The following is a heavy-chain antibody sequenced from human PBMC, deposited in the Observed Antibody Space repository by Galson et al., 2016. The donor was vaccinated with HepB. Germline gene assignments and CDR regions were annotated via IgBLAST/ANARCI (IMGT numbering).Heavy chain of an antibody. D-gene: IGHD4-11*01. J-gene: IGHJ6*02. CDR1: GFSFSAYG. CDR3: ARERDYSKSFYHYGMDL. V-gene: IGHV3-21*01. Sequence: SLRLSCAASGFSFSAYGFGWVRQAPGKGLEWVSSLSTGSTYTYYAHSVKGRFTVFRDNAKKSLFLEMNSLRAEDTAVYYCARERDYSKSFYHYGMDLWGQGTTVTVSS. CDR2: LSTGSTYT.